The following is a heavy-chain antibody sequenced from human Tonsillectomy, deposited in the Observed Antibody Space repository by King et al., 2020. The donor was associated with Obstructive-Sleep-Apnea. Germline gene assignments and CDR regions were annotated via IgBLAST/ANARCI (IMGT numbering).Heavy chain of an antibody. CDR2: IDPSDSYT. V-gene: IGHV5-10-1*01. J-gene: IGHJ4*02. CDR3: ASTQVGTTPSYFDY. CDR1: GYSFTSYW. Sequence: VQLVESGAEVKKPGESLRISCKGSGYSFTSYWISWVRQMPGKGLEWMGRIDPSDSYTNYSPPFQGHVTTSADKSISTAYMQWSRLKASDTAMYYCASTQVGTTPSYFDYWGQGTLVTVSS. D-gene: IGHD1-26*01.